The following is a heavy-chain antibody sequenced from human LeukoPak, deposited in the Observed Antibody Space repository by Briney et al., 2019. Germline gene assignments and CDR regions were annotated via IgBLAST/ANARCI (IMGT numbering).Heavy chain of an antibody. D-gene: IGHD4-17*01. CDR3: ARETYGDYDWRWFDP. Sequence: PSETLSLTCTVSGGSISGYYWSWIRQPPGKGLEWIGYIYYSGSTNYNPSLKSRVTISVDTSKNQFSLKLSSVTAADTAVYYCARETYGDYDWRWFDPWGQGTLVTVSS. J-gene: IGHJ5*02. CDR2: IYYSGST. CDR1: GGSISGYY. V-gene: IGHV4-59*01.